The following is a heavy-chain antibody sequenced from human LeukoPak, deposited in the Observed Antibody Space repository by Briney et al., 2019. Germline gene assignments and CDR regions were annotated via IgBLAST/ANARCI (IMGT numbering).Heavy chain of an antibody. CDR2: ISYSGST. Sequence: SDTLSLTCSVSGGSISSSNYYWGWIRQPPGKGLEWIASISYSGSTYYNPSLKSRVTISVDTSKSQFSLKLSSVTAADTAVYYCARLQITGISRGYFVYWGQGTLVTVSS. D-gene: IGHD3-10*01. V-gene: IGHV4-39*01. CDR1: GGSISSSNYY. CDR3: ARLQITGISRGYFVY. J-gene: IGHJ4*02.